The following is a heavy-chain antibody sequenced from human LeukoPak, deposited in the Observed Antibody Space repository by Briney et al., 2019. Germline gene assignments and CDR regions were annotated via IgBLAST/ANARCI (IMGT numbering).Heavy chain of an antibody. D-gene: IGHD2-15*01. CDR3: AKGEVAVVAASPEY. Sequence: GGSPRLSCAASGFTFSSYAMHWVRQSPGKGLEWVAVISYDGIYKYYADSVQDRFNISGDNSKNILYLQMNSLRREDTALYYCAKGEVAVVAASPEYWGQGTLVTVSS. CDR1: GFTFSSYA. V-gene: IGHV3-30*18. J-gene: IGHJ4*02. CDR2: ISYDGIYK.